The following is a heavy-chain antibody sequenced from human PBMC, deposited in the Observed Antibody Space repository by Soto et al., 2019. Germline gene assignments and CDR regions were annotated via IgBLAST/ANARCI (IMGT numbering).Heavy chain of an antibody. V-gene: IGHV4-30-4*01. CDR3: AREITMVRGVSL. Sequence: SETLSLTCTVSGGSISSGDYYWSWIRQPPGKGLEWIGYIYYSGSTYYNPSLKSRVTISVDTSKNQFSLKLSSVTAADTAVYYCAREITMVRGVSLWGQGTLVTVSS. J-gene: IGHJ4*02. CDR2: IYYSGST. D-gene: IGHD3-10*01. CDR1: GGSISSGDYY.